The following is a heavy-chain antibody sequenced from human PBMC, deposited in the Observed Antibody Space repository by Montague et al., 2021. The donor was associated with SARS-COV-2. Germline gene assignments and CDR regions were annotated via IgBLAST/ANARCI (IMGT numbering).Heavy chain of an antibody. V-gene: IGHV3-33*01. Sequence: SLRLSCAASGFTFSSYGIHWVRQAPGKGLEWVAVIWYDGNSKYYADSVKGRFTISRDNSKNTLYLQMNSLRAEDTAAYYCAREYDSNGYYYYGMDVWGQGTTVTVSS. CDR3: AREYDSNGYYYYGMDV. J-gene: IGHJ6*02. CDR2: IWYDGNSK. CDR1: GFTFSSYG. D-gene: IGHD4-11*01.